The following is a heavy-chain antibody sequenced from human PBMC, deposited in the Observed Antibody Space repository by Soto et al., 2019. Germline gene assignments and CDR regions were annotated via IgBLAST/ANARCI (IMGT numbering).Heavy chain of an antibody. J-gene: IGHJ4*02. CDR3: AHRTRWEQLVLNEFNY. CDR1: GFSLSTTGVG. CDR2: IYWNDDK. V-gene: IGHV2-5*01. Sequence: SGPTLVNPTQTLTLTCTFSGFSLSTTGVGVGWIRQPPGKALEWLALIYWNDDKRYSPSLKSRLTITKDTSKNQVVLTMTNMDPVDTATFYCAHRTRWEQLVLNEFNYWGQGTLVTVSS. D-gene: IGHD6-6*01.